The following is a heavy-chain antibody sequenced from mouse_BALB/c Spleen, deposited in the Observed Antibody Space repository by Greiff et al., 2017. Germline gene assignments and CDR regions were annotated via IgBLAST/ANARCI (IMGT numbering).Heavy chain of an antibody. CDR1: GFTFSSFG. V-gene: IGHV5-17*02. CDR2: ISSGSSTI. D-gene: IGHD2-2*01. Sequence: EVQGVESGGGLVQPGGSRKLSCAASGFTFSSFGMHWVRQAPEKGLEWVAYISSGSSTIYYADTVKGRFTISRDNPKNTLFLQMTSLRSEDTAMYYCARGGYDALMDYWGQGTSVTVSS. J-gene: IGHJ4*01. CDR3: ARGGYDALMDY.